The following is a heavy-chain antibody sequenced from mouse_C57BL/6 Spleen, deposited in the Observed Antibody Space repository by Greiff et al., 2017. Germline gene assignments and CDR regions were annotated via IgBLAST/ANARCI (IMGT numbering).Heavy chain of an antibody. D-gene: IGHD1-1*01. CDR1: GYAFSSYW. CDR2: IYPGDGVT. J-gene: IGHJ4*01. CDR3: ARDYYGGSSEGYYAMGY. Sequence: QVQLQQSGAELVKPGASVKISCKASGYAFSSYWMNWVKQRPGKGLEWIGQIYPGDGVTNYNGKFTGKATLTADKSSSTAYMQLSSLTSEDSAVYFCARDYYGGSSEGYYAMGYWGQGTSVTVAS. V-gene: IGHV1-80*01.